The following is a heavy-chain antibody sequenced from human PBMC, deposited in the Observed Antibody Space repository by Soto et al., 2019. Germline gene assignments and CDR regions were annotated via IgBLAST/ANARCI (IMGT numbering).Heavy chain of an antibody. Sequence: SETLSLTCTVSGGSISSYYWSWIRQPPGKGLEWIGYIYYSGSTNYNFSFKSRVTISVDTSKNQFSLKLSSVTAADTAVYYCARDLGYTYHGMDVWGQGTTVTVSS. D-gene: IGHD5-18*01. V-gene: IGHV4-59*01. J-gene: IGHJ6*02. CDR2: IYYSGST. CDR3: ARDLGYTYHGMDV. CDR1: GGSISSYY.